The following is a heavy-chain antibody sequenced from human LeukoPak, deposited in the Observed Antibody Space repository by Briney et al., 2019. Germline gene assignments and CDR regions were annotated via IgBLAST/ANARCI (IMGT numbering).Heavy chain of an antibody. V-gene: IGHV4-39*07. CDR1: GDSISSSSYY. J-gene: IGHJ6*03. CDR3: ARDLLNHIELYYYMDV. CDR2: IYYSGST. Sequence: PSETLSLTCTVSGDSISSSSYYWGWIRQPPGKGLEWIGSIYYSGSTYYNPSLKSRVTISVDTSKNQFSLKLSSVTAADTAVYYCARDLLNHIELYYYMDVWGKGTTVTVSS. D-gene: IGHD1-14*01.